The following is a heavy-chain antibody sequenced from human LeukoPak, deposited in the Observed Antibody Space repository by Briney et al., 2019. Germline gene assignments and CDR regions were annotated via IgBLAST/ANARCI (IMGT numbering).Heavy chain of an antibody. CDR3: ARDQAYYDSSGYYYYYYGMDV. D-gene: IGHD3-22*01. Sequence: GGSLRLSCAVSGFTVSDNYISWVRQAPGKGLEWVSVIYSGGSTYYADSVKGRFTISRDNSKNTLYLQMNSLRAEDTAVYYCARDQAYYDSSGYYYYYYGMDVWGQGTTVTVSS. CDR1: GFTVSDNY. J-gene: IGHJ6*02. CDR2: IYSGGST. V-gene: IGHV3-53*01.